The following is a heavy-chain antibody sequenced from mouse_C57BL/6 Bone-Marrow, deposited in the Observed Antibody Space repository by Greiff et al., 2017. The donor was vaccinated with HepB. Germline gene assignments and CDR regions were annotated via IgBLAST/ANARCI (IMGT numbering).Heavy chain of an antibody. CDR1: GFTFSSYA. CDR3: TRGAYYSNYLYYAMDY. Sequence: EVKVVESGEGLVKPGGSLKLSCAASGFTFSSYAMSWVRQTPEKRLEWVAYISSGGDYIYYADTVKGRFTISRDNARNTLYLQMSSLKSEDTAMYYCTRGAYYSNYLYYAMDYWGQGTSVTVSS. J-gene: IGHJ4*01. D-gene: IGHD2-5*01. V-gene: IGHV5-9-1*02. CDR2: ISSGGDYI.